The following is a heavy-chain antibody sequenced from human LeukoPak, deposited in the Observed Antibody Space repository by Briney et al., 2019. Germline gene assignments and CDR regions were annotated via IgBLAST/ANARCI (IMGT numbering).Heavy chain of an antibody. J-gene: IGHJ6*02. Sequence: ASVKVSCKASGYTFTSYAMNWVRQAPGRGLEWMGWINTNTGNPTYAQGFTGRFVFSLDTSVSTAYLQISSLKAEDTAVYYCARAFSIAARPRGYYYYGMDVWGQGTTVTVSS. V-gene: IGHV7-4-1*02. CDR3: ARAFSIAARPRGYYYYGMDV. CDR1: GYTFTSYA. CDR2: INTNTGNP. D-gene: IGHD6-6*01.